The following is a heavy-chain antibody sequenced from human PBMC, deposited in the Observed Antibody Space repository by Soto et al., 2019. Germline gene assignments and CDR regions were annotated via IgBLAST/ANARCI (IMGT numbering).Heavy chain of an antibody. V-gene: IGHV1-18*01. D-gene: IGHD1-26*01. CDR1: GYTFTSYG. CDR2: ISAHNGNT. J-gene: IGHJ4*02. Sequence: QVHLVQSGAEVKKPGASVKISCKGSGYTFTSYGITWVRQAPGQGLEWMGWISAHNGNTDYAQKLQGRVTVTRDTSTSTAYMELRSLRSDATAVNYCARGRYREYWGQGALVTVSS. CDR3: ARGRYREY.